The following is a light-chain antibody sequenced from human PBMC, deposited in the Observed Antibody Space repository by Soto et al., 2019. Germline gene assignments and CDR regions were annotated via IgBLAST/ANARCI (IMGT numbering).Light chain of an antibody. V-gene: IGKV1-39*01. CDR1: QSISSN. CDR3: QQSYSTPHWT. J-gene: IGKJ1*01. Sequence: DIQMTQSPSSLSASVGDRVAITCRASQSISSNLNWYQQKAGKAPKLLIYAASSLQSGVPSRFSGSGSGTDFTLTISSLQPEDFATYYCQQSYSTPHWTFGQGTKVDIK. CDR2: AAS.